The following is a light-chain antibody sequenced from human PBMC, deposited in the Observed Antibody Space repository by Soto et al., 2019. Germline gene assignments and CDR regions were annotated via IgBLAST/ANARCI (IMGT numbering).Light chain of an antibody. J-gene: IGKJ4*01. Sequence: EIVLTQSPGTLSLSPGERATLSCRASQSVSSSYLAWYQQKPGQAPRLLIYGASSRATGIPDRFSGSGSGKDFTLTISRMAPEDCAVYYCQQYGSSPGTFGGGTKVEIK. CDR1: QSVSSSY. CDR2: GAS. V-gene: IGKV3-20*01. CDR3: QQYGSSPGT.